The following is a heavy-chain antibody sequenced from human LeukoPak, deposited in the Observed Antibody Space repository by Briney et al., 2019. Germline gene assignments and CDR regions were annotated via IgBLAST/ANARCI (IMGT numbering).Heavy chain of an antibody. J-gene: IGHJ4*02. CDR1: GFTFSSYG. CDR2: ISYDGSNK. V-gene: IGHV3-30*18. CDR3: AKEAYDSSGYLGYFDY. D-gene: IGHD3-22*01. Sequence: PGGSLRLSCAASGFTFSSYGMHWVRQAPGKGLEWVAVISYDGSNKYYADSVEGRFTISRDNSKNTLYLQMNSLRAEDTAVYYCAKEAYDSSGYLGYFDYWGQGTLVTVSS.